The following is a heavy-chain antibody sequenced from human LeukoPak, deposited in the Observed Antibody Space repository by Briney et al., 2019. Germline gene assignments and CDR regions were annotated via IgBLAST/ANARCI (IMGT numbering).Heavy chain of an antibody. CDR3: ARESVAGTGYYYYYYGMDV. CDR2: IWYDGSNK. V-gene: IGHV3-33*01. D-gene: IGHD6-19*01. CDR1: GFTFSSYG. J-gene: IGHJ6*02. Sequence: GGSLRLFCAASGFTFSSYGMHWVRQAPGKGLEWVAVIWYDGSNKYYADSVKGRFTISRDNSKNTLYLQMNSLRAEDTAVYYCARESVAGTGYYYYYYGMDVWGQGTTVTVSS.